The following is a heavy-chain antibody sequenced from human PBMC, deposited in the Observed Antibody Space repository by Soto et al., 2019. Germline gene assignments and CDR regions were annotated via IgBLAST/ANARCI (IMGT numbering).Heavy chain of an antibody. CDR3: AIYSSGWYPLDY. V-gene: IGHV3-48*01. Sequence: GGSLRLSCVASGFTFSNDAMAWVRQAPGKGLEWVSYISSSSSTIYYADSVEGRFTISRDNAKNSLDLQMNSLRAEDTAVYYCAIYSSGWYPLDYWGQGTLVTVSS. D-gene: IGHD6-19*01. J-gene: IGHJ4*02. CDR1: GFTFSNDA. CDR2: ISSSSSTI.